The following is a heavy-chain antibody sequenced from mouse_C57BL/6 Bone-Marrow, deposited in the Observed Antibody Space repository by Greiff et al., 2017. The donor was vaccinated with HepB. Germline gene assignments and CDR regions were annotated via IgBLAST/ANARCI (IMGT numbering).Heavy chain of an antibody. CDR1: GYAFTNYL. CDR2: INPGSGGT. D-gene: IGHD2-1*01. CDR3: ERGGYGKGKYFDV. Sequence: QVQLQQSGAELVRPGTSVKVSCKASGYAFTNYLIEWVKQRPGQGLEWIGVINPGSGGTNYNEKFKGKATLTADKSSSTAYMQLSSLTSEDSAVYFCERGGYGKGKYFDVWGTGTTVTVSS. J-gene: IGHJ1*03. V-gene: IGHV1-54*01.